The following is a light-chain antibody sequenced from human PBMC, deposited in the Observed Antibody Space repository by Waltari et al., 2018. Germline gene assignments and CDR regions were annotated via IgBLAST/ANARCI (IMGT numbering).Light chain of an antibody. CDR1: QYVSGRY. V-gene: IGKV3-20*01. CDR2: GAS. J-gene: IGKJ1*01. Sequence: EIVLTQSPDTLSLSPGEGATLSCRASQYVSGRYLSWYQQKPGQSPRFLIYGASSRAAGIPDRISGSGSGTDFTLTITRLEPEDFAVYYCQQYGSSPTTFGQGTKVEIK. CDR3: QQYGSSPTT.